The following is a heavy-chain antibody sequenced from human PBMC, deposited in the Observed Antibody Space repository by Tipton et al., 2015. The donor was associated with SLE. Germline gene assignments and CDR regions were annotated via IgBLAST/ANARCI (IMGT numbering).Heavy chain of an antibody. Sequence: TLSLTCTVSGDSISSSSYCWGWIRQPPGKGLEWIGSIHYSGSTHFSPSLMSRVTISADASKNQFSLKVSSVTAEDTAVYYCARAVEVSGGWELHDYWGQGTLVTVSS. J-gene: IGHJ4*02. D-gene: IGHD1-26*01. CDR1: GDSISSSSYC. CDR3: ARAVEVSGGWELHDY. V-gene: IGHV4-39*07. CDR2: IHYSGST.